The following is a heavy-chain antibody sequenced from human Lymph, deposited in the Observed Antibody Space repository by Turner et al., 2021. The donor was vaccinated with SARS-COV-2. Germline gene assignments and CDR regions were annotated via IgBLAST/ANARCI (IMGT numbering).Heavy chain of an antibody. CDR3: ATVLCTGSSCYYYGMDV. D-gene: IGHD2-15*01. V-gene: IGHV1-24*01. CDR2: VDPEDGEI. Sequence: QIQLVQSGAEVKQPGASVKVSCKVSGYTLTELSMHWVRQAPGKGLEGMGGVDPEDGEIIYAQKFQGRVTMTEDTSTDTAYMEMSSLRFEYTAVYYCATVLCTGSSCYYYGMDVWGQGTTVTVSS. CDR1: GYTLTELS. J-gene: IGHJ6*02.